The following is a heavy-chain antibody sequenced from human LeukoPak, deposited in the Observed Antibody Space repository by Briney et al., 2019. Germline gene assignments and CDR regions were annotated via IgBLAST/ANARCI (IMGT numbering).Heavy chain of an antibody. D-gene: IGHD6-19*01. V-gene: IGHV3-30-3*01. Sequence: GGSLRLSCTASRFTFSSYAMHWVRQAPGKGLEWVAVIPYDGSNKYYADSVKGRFTISRDNSKSTLALQMTSLRVDDTAVYYCERDPSEYEYNRGWYRDFWGQGSQVIVSS. CDR1: RFTFSSYA. CDR3: ERDPSEYEYNRGWYRDF. J-gene: IGHJ4*02. CDR2: IPYDGSNK.